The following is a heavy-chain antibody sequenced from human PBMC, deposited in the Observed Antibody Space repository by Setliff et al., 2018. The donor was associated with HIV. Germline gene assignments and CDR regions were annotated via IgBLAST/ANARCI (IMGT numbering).Heavy chain of an antibody. V-gene: IGHV4-61*09. CDR1: GGSINSDGYY. CDR3: GTAMYYYYGLDV. J-gene: IGHJ6*02. CDR2: FYTSGTT. D-gene: IGHD2-2*01. Sequence: PSETLSLTCTVSGGSINSDGYYCTWLRQAAGKGLEWIGHFYTSGTTNYNPSLESRVTISVDTSKNQFSLKLSSVTAADAAVYYCGTAMYYYYGLDVWGQGIRVTVSS.